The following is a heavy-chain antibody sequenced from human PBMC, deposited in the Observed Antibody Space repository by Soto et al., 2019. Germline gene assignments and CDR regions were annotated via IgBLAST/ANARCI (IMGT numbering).Heavy chain of an antibody. Sequence: PGGSLRLSCAASGFTFSSYAMHWVRQAPGKGLEWVAVISYDGSNKYYADSVKGRFTISRDNSKNTLYLQMNSLRAEDTAVYYCAEGKWVAIGWLDPWGQGTLVTVSS. CDR2: ISYDGSNK. CDR3: AEGKWVAIGWLDP. V-gene: IGHV3-30-3*01. J-gene: IGHJ5*02. CDR1: GFTFSSYA. D-gene: IGHD5-12*01.